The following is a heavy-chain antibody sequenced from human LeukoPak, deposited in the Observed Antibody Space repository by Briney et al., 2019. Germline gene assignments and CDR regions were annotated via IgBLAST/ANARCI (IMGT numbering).Heavy chain of an antibody. D-gene: IGHD1-26*01. Sequence: GGSLRLSCAASGFTFSNVWMSWVRQAPGKGLEWVSAISGSGGSTYYADSVKGRFTISRDNSKNTLYLQMNSLRAEDTAVYYCAKESGSYYYFDYWGQGTLVTVSS. CDR2: ISGSGGST. CDR1: GFTFSNVW. J-gene: IGHJ4*02. CDR3: AKESGSYYYFDY. V-gene: IGHV3-23*01.